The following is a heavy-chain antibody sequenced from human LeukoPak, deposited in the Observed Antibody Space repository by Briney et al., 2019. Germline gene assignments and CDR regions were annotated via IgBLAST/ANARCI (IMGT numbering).Heavy chain of an antibody. CDR3: ARVRLQPGTRLLIPNYFDY. Sequence: SETLSLTCSVSGASISNYWTWIRQPAGKGLEWIGRIYASGNTDYNPSLKSRVTMSVDTSKNQFSLKLSSVTAADTAIYYCARVRLQPGTRLLIPNYFDYWGRGTLVTVSS. D-gene: IGHD3-16*01. CDR2: IYASGNT. CDR1: GASISNY. V-gene: IGHV4-4*07. J-gene: IGHJ4*02.